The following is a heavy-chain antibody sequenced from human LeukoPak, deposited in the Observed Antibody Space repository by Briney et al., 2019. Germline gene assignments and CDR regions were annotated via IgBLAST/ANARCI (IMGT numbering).Heavy chain of an antibody. CDR1: GGSISSYY. CDR3: ARDLGVGATAVGAFDI. CDR2: IYYSGST. Sequence: PSETLSLTCTVSGGSISSYYWSWIRQPPGKGLEWIGYIYYSGSTNYNPSLKSRVTLSVDTSKNQFSLKLSSVTAADTAVYYCARDLGVGATAVGAFDIWGQGTMVTVSS. V-gene: IGHV4-59*01. D-gene: IGHD1-26*01. J-gene: IGHJ3*02.